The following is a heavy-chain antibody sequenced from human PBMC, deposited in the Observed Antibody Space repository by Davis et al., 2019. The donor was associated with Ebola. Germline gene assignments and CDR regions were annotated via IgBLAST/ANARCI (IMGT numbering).Heavy chain of an antibody. J-gene: IGHJ4*02. D-gene: IGHD4-17*01. Sequence: GESLKISCAASGFTVSSNYMSWVRQAPGKGLEWVGRIRSKANSYATAYAASVKGRFTISRDDSKNTAYLQMNSLKTEDTAVYYCTITTVTLDYWGQGTLVTVSS. CDR3: TITTVTLDY. V-gene: IGHV3-73*01. CDR2: IRSKANSYAT. CDR1: GFTVSSNY.